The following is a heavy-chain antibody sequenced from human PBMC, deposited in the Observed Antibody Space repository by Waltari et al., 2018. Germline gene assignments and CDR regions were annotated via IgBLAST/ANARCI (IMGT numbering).Heavy chain of an antibody. CDR2: FDPEDGET. J-gene: IGHJ4*02. CDR3: ATGKNNYYDSSGYLAY. D-gene: IGHD3-22*01. Sequence: QVQLVQSGAEVKKPGASVKVSCKVSGYTLTELSMHWVRQAPGKGLEWMGGFDPEDGETIYAQKFRGRVTMTEDTSTDTAYMELSSLRSEDTAVYYCATGKNNYYDSSGYLAYWGQGTLVTVSS. CDR1: GYTLTELS. V-gene: IGHV1-24*01.